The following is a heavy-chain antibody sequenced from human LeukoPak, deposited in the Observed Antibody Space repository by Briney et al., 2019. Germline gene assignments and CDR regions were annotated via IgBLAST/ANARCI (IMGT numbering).Heavy chain of an antibody. CDR3: ARLKVDFWSGYYDGY. Sequence: NPSETLSLTCAVYGGSFSGYYWSWIRQPPGKGLEWIGEINHSGSTNYNPSLKSRVTISVDTSKNQFSLKLSSVTAADTAVYYCARLKVDFWSGYYDGYWSQGTLVTVSS. CDR1: GGSFSGYY. CDR2: INHSGST. V-gene: IGHV4-34*01. D-gene: IGHD3-3*01. J-gene: IGHJ4*02.